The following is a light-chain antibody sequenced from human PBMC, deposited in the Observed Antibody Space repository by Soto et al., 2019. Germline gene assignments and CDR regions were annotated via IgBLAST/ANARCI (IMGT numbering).Light chain of an antibody. CDR3: SSFAGNNKLV. Sequence: QSALTQPPSASGSPGQSVTISCTGTSSDVGGYNYVSWYQQHPGKAPKLMISEVSKRPSGVPDSFSGSKSGNTASLTVSGIKTEDKDDYFCSSFAGNNKLVFGGGTKLTV. CDR2: EVS. V-gene: IGLV2-8*01. CDR1: SSDVGGYNY. J-gene: IGLJ2*01.